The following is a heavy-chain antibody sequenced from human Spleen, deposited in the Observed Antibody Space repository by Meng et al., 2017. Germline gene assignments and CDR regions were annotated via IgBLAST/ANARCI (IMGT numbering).Heavy chain of an antibody. J-gene: IGHJ4*02. V-gene: IGHV4-34*01. CDR2: INHSGST. CDR1: GGSFIGYY. CDR3: AGWERSGSGYYYDY. Sequence: QVHIQEWGAGLLKPSVTLSLTCAVYGGSFIGYYWSWIRQPPGKGLEWIGEINHSGSTNYNPSLKSRVTISVDTSKNQFSLILNSVTAADTAVYFCAGWERSGSGYYYDYWGQGTLVTVSS. D-gene: IGHD3-3*01.